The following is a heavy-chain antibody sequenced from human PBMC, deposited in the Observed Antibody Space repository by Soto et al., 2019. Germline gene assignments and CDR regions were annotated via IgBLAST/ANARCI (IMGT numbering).Heavy chain of an antibody. Sequence: ASVKVSCKASGYTFTSYYMHWVRQAPGQGLEWMGIINPSGGSTSYAQKFQGRVTISADTSKNQISLKLTSPTAADTAVYYCARGVGSSPPQYWGRGTLVTVSS. CDR1: GYTFTSYY. D-gene: IGHD1-26*01. V-gene: IGHV1-46*01. J-gene: IGHJ4*02. CDR3: ARGVGSSPPQY. CDR2: INPSGGST.